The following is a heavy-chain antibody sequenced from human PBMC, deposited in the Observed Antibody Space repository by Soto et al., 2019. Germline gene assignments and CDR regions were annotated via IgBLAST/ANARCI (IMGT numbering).Heavy chain of an antibody. D-gene: IGHD3-10*01. Sequence: QVQLVESGGGVVQPGRSLRLSCAASGFTFSSYGMHWVRQAPGKGLEWVAVISYDGSNKYYADSVKGRFTISRDNSKNTPYLQMNSLRAEDTAVYYCANLWFGELLSQNWGQGTLVTVSS. CDR1: GFTFSSYG. CDR2: ISYDGSNK. V-gene: IGHV3-30*18. J-gene: IGHJ4*02. CDR3: ANLWFGELLSQN.